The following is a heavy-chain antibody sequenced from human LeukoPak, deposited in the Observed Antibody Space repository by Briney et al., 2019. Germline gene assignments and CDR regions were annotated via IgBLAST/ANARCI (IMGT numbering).Heavy chain of an antibody. J-gene: IGHJ4*02. V-gene: IGHV3-9*01. D-gene: IGHD2-21*02. Sequence: GGSLRLSCAASGFTFDDYAMHWVRHAPGKGLEWVSGISWNSGSIGYADSVKGRFTISRDNAKNSLYLQMNSLRAEDTALYYCAKTAGYAKSDYFDYWGQGTLVTVSS. CDR3: AKTAGYAKSDYFDY. CDR2: ISWNSGSI. CDR1: GFTFDDYA.